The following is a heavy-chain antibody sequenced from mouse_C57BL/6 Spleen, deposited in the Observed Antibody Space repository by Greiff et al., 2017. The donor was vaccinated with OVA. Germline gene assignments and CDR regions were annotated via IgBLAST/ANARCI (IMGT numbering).Heavy chain of an antibody. V-gene: IGHV1-42*01. J-gene: IGHJ2*01. D-gene: IGHD1-1*01. CDR2: INPSTGGT. Sequence: EVQLQQSGPELVKPGASVKISCKASGYSFTGYYMNWVKQSPEKSLEWIGEINPSTGGTTYNQKFKAKATLTVDKSSSTAYMQLKSLTSEDSAVYYCARWGYYGSSYYCDYGGQGTTLTVSS. CDR3: ARWGYYGSSYYCDY. CDR1: GYSFTGYY.